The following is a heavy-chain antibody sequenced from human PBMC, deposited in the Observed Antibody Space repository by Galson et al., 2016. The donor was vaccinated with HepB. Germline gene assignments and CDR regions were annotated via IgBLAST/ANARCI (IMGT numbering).Heavy chain of an antibody. J-gene: IGHJ4*02. D-gene: IGHD3-16*01. CDR2: ISGDGVT. CDR3: ARRWGNTNFDY. CDR1: EFTVSDNY. Sequence: SLRLSCAASEFTVSDNYMSWVRQAPGKGLEWVSLISGDGVTYYADSVKGRFTISRDHSDNSLYLQMNSLRAEDTAVYYCARRWGNTNFDYWGQGTLVTVSS. V-gene: IGHV3-53*01.